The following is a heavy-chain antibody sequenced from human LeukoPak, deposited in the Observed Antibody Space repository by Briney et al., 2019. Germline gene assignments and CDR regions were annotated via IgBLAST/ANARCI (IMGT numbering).Heavy chain of an antibody. J-gene: IGHJ5*02. D-gene: IGHD6-13*01. Sequence: SETLSLTCTVSGGSINGFYWSWLRQPPAKGLEWIGYIYYSGSTNYNPSLRSRVTISVDRSKNQFSLKMNSVTAADTAIYYCAGLHFAAAEEFDPWGQGTLVTVSS. CDR1: GGSINGFY. CDR2: IYYSGST. CDR3: AGLHFAAAEEFDP. V-gene: IGHV4-59*08.